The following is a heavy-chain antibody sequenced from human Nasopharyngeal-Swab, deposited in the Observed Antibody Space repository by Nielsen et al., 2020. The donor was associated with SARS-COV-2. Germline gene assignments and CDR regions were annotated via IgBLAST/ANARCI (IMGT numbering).Heavy chain of an antibody. V-gene: IGHV1-69*13. CDR3: AREKPTVVTPSGCGYFDY. Sequence: SVKVSCKASGGTFSSHAISWVRQAPGQGLEWMGGIIPIFGTANYAQKFQGRVTITADESTSTAYMELSSLRSEDTAVYYCAREKPTVVTPSGCGYFDYWGQGTLVTVSS. J-gene: IGHJ4*02. D-gene: IGHD4-23*01. CDR2: IIPIFGTA. CDR1: GGTFSSHA.